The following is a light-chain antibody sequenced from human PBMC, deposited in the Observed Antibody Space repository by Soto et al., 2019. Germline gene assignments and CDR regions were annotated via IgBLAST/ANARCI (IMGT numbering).Light chain of an antibody. CDR3: QSXDSSLSGYV. Sequence: QSVLTQPPSVSEAPGQRVTISCTGSSSNIGAGYEAHWYQQVPGTAPKLLIYENNNRPSGVPDRFSGSKSGTSASLAITGXQXXXXXXXXXQSXDSSLSGYVFGTGTKLTVL. CDR2: ENN. J-gene: IGLJ1*01. CDR1: SSNIGAGYE. V-gene: IGLV1-40*01.